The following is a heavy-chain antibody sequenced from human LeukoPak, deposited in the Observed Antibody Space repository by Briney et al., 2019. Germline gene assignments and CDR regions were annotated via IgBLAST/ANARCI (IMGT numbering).Heavy chain of an antibody. D-gene: IGHD3-10*02. V-gene: IGHV3-11*04. CDR3: AELGITMIGGV. CDR2: ISTSGTAV. J-gene: IGHJ6*04. Sequence: GGSLRLSCAASGFTFSDYYMSWIRQAPGKGLEWVSYISTSGTAVYYADSVKGRFTISRDNAKNSLYLQMNSLRAEDTAVYYCAELGITMIGGVWGKGTTVTISS. CDR1: GFTFSDYY.